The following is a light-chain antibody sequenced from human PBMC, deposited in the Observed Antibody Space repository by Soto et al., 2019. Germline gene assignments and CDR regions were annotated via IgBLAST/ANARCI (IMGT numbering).Light chain of an antibody. Sequence: EIVLTQSPDSLSLYPGERATLSCRASQSVYNYLAWYQQKPGQAPRLLIYDASHRATGIPARFSGSGSGTDFTLTISSLETEDFAVYYCQQRSDWPPLTFGGGTKVEIK. V-gene: IGKV3-11*01. CDR1: QSVYNY. CDR2: DAS. J-gene: IGKJ4*01. CDR3: QQRSDWPPLT.